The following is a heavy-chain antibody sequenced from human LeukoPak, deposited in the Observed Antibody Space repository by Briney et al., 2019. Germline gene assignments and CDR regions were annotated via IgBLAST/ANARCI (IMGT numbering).Heavy chain of an antibody. CDR2: IVLGSGNT. CDR3: AADPYSSGWYG. Sequence: SVKVSFKASGFTFTNSAMQWVRQARGQRLEWIGWIVLGSGNTNYAQKFQERVTITRDMSTSTAYMELSSLRSEDTAVYYCAADPYSSGWYGWGQGTLVTVSS. D-gene: IGHD6-19*01. J-gene: IGHJ4*02. V-gene: IGHV1-58*02. CDR1: GFTFTNSA.